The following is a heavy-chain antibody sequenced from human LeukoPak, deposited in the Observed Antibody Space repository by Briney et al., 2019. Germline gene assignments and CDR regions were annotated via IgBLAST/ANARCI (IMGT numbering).Heavy chain of an antibody. D-gene: IGHD3-10*01. CDR3: AKKGPNYYGSGSYYNALSHAPQYYFDY. CDR1: GFTFSSYG. CDR2: ISGSGGST. V-gene: IGHV3-23*01. Sequence: GGSLRLSCAASGFTFSSYGMSWVRQAPGKGLEWVSAISGSGGSTYYADSVKGRFTISRDNSKNTLYLQMNSLRAEDTAVYYCAKKGPNYYGSGSYYNALSHAPQYYFDYWGQGTLVTVSS. J-gene: IGHJ4*02.